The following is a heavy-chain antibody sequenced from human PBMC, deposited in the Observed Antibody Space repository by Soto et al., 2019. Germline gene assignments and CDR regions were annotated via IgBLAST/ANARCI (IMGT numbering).Heavy chain of an antibody. J-gene: IGHJ4*02. D-gene: IGHD2-15*01. CDR3: ARDLGGWPDY. CDR1: GGSISSSSYY. CDR2: IYYSGST. Sequence: SETLSLTCTVSGGSISSSSYYWGWIRQPPGKGLEWIGSIYYSGSTYYNPSLKSRVTISVDTSKNQFSLKLSSVTAADTAVYYCARDLGGWPDYWGQGTPVTVSS. V-gene: IGHV4-39*02.